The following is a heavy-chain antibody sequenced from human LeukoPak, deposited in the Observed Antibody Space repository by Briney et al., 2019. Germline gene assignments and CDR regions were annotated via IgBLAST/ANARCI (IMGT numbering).Heavy chain of an antibody. V-gene: IGHV1-3*03. D-gene: IGHD6-19*01. CDR2: ITTGRGDT. J-gene: IGHJ4*02. CDR1: GYTFTDYA. CDR3: ARGGKQWRGGNYFDS. Sequence: ASVKVSCKASGYTFTDYALHWVRQAPGQSLEWMGWITTGRGDTQYSQAFQRRITITRDKSASTVSMDLSTLRSEDTAVYYCARGGKQWRGGNYFDSWGQGTLVAVSS.